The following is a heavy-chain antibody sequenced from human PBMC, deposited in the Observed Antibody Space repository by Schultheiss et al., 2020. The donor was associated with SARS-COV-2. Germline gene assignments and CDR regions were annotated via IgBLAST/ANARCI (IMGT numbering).Heavy chain of an antibody. J-gene: IGHJ4*02. V-gene: IGHV3-30*04. CDR3: ASPSSGSPWWYFDY. CDR2: ISYDGSNK. CDR1: GFTFSSYA. D-gene: IGHD6-19*01. Sequence: GGSLRLSCAASGFTFSSYAMHWVRQAPGKGLEWVAVISYDGSNKYYADSVKGRFTISRDNSKNTLYLQMNSLRAEDTAVYYCASPSSGSPWWYFDYWGQGTLVTVSS.